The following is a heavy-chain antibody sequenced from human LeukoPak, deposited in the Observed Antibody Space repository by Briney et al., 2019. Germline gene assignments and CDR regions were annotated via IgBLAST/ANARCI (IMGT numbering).Heavy chain of an antibody. CDR1: GFTLSSYG. CDR2: ISYDGSNK. CDR3: AKDHNTNDAFDI. Sequence: PGRSLRLSCAASGFTLSSYGMHWVRQAPGKGLEWVAVISYDGSNKYYADSVKGRFTISRDNSKNTLYLQMNSLRAEDTAVYYCAKDHNTNDAFDIWGQGTMVTVSS. J-gene: IGHJ3*02. D-gene: IGHD1-14*01. V-gene: IGHV3-30*18.